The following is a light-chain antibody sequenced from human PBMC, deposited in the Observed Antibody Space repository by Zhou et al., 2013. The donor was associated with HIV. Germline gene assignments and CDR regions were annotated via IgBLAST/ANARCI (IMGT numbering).Light chain of an antibody. Sequence: DIQMTQSPSSLSASVGDRVAITCRASQSISSYVSWYQQRPGTAPKLLIHDASTLKSGVTSRFRGSGSGTDFTLTINRLHPEDFATYYCQQANRFPQTFGQGTKVEIK. J-gene: IGKJ2*01. CDR1: QSISSY. CDR2: DAS. V-gene: IGKV1-39*01. CDR3: QQANRFPQT.